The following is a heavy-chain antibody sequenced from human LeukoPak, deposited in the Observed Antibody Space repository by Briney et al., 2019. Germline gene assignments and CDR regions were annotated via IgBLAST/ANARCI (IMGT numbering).Heavy chain of an antibody. D-gene: IGHD3-22*01. V-gene: IGHV3-7*01. Sequence: DSVKGRFTISRDNAKNSLYLQMNSLRAEDTAVYYCARDYYKNFDYWGQGTLVTVSS. J-gene: IGHJ4*02. CDR3: ARDYYKNFDY.